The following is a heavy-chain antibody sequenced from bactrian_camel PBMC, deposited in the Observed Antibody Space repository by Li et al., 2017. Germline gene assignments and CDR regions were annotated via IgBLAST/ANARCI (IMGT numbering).Heavy chain of an antibody. V-gene: IGHV3S40*01. CDR2: INSGGGST. Sequence: VQLVESGGGLVQPGGSLRLSCAASGFTFRHNNMAWVRQAPGEGLEWVSAINSGGGSTYYADSVRDRFNISRDNAKNTPYLQMNSLTSEDTALYYCATDWPSPGGGDWYFGIGQLGQGTQVTVS. J-gene: IGHJ4*01. CDR1: GFTFRHNN. D-gene: IGHD1*01.